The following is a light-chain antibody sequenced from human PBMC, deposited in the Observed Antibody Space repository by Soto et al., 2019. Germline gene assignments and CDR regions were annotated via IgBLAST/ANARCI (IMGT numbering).Light chain of an antibody. Sequence: QSALTQPPSLSGPPGQSITISCTGTSSDISAYNYVSWFQQHPGTAPKLMISEVNNRPSGVSNRFSGSKSGNTAYLTISGLQVEDEAEYFNFSFTTTSTHVFGTGTKVTVL. CDR2: EVN. V-gene: IGLV2-14*01. J-gene: IGLJ1*01. CDR3: FSFTTTSTHV. CDR1: SSDISAYNY.